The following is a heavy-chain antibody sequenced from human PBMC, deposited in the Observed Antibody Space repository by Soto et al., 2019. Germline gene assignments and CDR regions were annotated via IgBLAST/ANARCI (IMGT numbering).Heavy chain of an antibody. CDR3: ARHEQFYYYYYGMDV. CDR2: IDPGDSDI. CDR1: GYSFTTYW. V-gene: IGHV5-51*01. D-gene: IGHD4-4*01. Sequence: GESLKISCKASGYSFTTYWIAWVRQMPGKGLEWMGIIDPGDSDIRYSPSFQGQVTISADNSISTAYLQWSSLKASDTAMYYCARHEQFYYYYYGMDVWGQGTAVTVSS. J-gene: IGHJ6*02.